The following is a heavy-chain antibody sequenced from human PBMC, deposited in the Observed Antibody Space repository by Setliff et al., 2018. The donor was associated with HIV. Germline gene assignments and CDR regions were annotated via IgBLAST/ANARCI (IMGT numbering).Heavy chain of an antibody. CDR2: IYHSGNT. J-gene: IGHJ4*02. Sequence: SETLSLTCSVSGGPSTSNTYFWDWIRQAPGKGLEWIGSIYHSGNTYYNPSLKSRVSISVDTSKRQFSLKLTSVTAGHSALYYCARRRGQKATGWYYFDFWGQGALVTVSS. V-gene: IGHV4-39*01. CDR3: ARRRGQKATGWYYFDF. CDR1: GGPSTSNTYF. D-gene: IGHD6-19*01.